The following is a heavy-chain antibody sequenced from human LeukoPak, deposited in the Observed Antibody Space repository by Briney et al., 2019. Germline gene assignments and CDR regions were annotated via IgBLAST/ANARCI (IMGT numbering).Heavy chain of an antibody. CDR2: ISAYNGNT. Sequence: ASVKVSCKASGYTFTSYGISWVRQAPGQGLEWMGWISAYNGNTNYAQKLQGRVTMTTDTSTSTAYMELRSLRSEDTAVYYCATNGDGDYIPSYGLDVWGQGTTVTVSS. V-gene: IGHV1-18*01. CDR3: ATNGDGDYIPSYGLDV. CDR1: GYTFTSYG. D-gene: IGHD4-17*01. J-gene: IGHJ6*02.